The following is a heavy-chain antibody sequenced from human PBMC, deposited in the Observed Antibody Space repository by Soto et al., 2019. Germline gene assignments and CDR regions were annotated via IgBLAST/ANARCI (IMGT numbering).Heavy chain of an antibody. D-gene: IGHD6-13*01. CDR3: ARDHSSWFTERGYYYYGMDV. J-gene: IGHJ6*02. CDR1: GDSVSSNSAA. V-gene: IGHV6-1*01. Sequence: SQTLSLTCAISGDSVSSNSAARNWIRQSPSRGLEWLGRTYYRSKWYNDYAVSVKSRITINPDTSKNQFSLQLNSVTPEDTAVYYCARDHSSWFTERGYYYYGMDVWGQGTTVTVSS. CDR2: TYYRSKWYN.